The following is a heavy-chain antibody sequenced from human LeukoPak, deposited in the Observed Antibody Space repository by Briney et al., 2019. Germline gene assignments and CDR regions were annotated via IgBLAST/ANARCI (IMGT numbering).Heavy chain of an antibody. CDR1: GYTFTSYY. CDR2: INPSGGST. Sequence: ASVKVSCKASGYTFTSYYMHWVRQAPGQGLEWMGIINPSGGSTSYAQKFQGRVSMTRDTSTSTVYMELSSLRSADTAVYYCARDAESYSLGIAVAGKYYFDYWGQGTLVTVSS. D-gene: IGHD6-19*01. J-gene: IGHJ4*02. CDR3: ARDAESYSLGIAVAGKYYFDY. V-gene: IGHV1-46*01.